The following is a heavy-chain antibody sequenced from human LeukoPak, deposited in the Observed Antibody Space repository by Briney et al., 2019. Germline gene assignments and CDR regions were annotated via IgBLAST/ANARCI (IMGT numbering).Heavy chain of an antibody. Sequence: SETLSLTCTVSGASFEHFFWSWIRQPPGKGLEWIGYVYYSGSTDYNPSLKSRLTITADTSKNQFSLKLSSVTAADTAIYYCASHRRSHGSEYWGQGTQVTVSS. CDR2: VYYSGST. D-gene: IGHD3-10*01. CDR1: GASFEHFF. J-gene: IGHJ4*02. CDR3: ASHRRSHGSEY. V-gene: IGHV4-59*08.